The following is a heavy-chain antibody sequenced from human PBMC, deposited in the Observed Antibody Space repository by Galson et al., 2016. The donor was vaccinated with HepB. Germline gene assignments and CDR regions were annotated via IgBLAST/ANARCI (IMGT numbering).Heavy chain of an antibody. D-gene: IGHD3-16*01. Sequence: SVKVSCKASGGSFRDLAINWVRQAPGQGLEWMGGIVPIFDAPNYARKFQGRVTITADTSTSTAYMELDSLTSEDTAVYFWATDVLGLFDYWGQGTLVTVSS. CDR2: IVPIFDAP. J-gene: IGHJ4*02. CDR1: GGSFRDLA. CDR3: ATDVLGLFDY. V-gene: IGHV1-69*06.